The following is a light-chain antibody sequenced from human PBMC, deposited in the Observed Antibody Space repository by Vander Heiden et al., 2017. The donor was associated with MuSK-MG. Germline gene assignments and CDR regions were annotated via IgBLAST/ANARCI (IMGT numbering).Light chain of an antibody. CDR1: SRDGGGYNY. Sequence: QSALTQPRSVSGSPGQSVTISCTGTSRDGGGYNYVSWYQQHPGTALRLMIYDVSNRPSGVPERFSGSKSGNTASLTISGLQAEDEADYYCCSYAGSYVVFGGGTKLTVL. CDR2: DVS. J-gene: IGLJ2*01. CDR3: CSYAGSYVV. V-gene: IGLV2-11*01.